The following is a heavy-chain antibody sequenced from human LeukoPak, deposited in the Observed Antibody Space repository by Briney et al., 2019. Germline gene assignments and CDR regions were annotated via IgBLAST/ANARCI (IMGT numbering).Heavy chain of an antibody. CDR1: GFSLSTSGVG. D-gene: IGHD4-17*01. CDR3: AHSLTTVTYFDY. CDR2: IYWDDDK. J-gene: IGHJ4*02. V-gene: IGHV2-5*02. Sequence: SGPKLVKPTQTLTLTCTFSGFSLSTSGVGVGWIRQPPGKALEWLALIYWDDDKRYSPSLKSRLTITKDTSKNQVVLTMTNMGPVDTATYYCAHSLTTVTYFDYWGQGTLVTVSS.